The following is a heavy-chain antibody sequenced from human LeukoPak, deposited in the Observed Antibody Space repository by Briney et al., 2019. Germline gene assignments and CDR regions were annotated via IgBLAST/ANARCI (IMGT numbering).Heavy chain of an antibody. CDR1: GGTFSSYA. V-gene: IGHV1-69*05. J-gene: IGHJ4*02. Sequence: SVKVSCKASGGTFSSYAISWVRQAPGQGLEWMGGIIPIFGTANYAQKFQGRVTITTDESTSTAYMELSSLRSEDTAVYYCARPPRYCDWSELSYWGQGTLVTVSS. CDR2: IIPIFGTA. D-gene: IGHD3-9*01. CDR3: ARPPRYCDWSELSY.